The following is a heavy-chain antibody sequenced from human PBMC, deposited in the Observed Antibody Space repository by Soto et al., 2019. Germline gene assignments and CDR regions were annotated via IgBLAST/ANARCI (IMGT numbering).Heavy chain of an antibody. CDR2: IIPIFGTA. J-gene: IGHJ6*02. CDR1: GGSFSSYA. D-gene: IGHD4-4*01. CDR3: ARAHDYRNCGMDV. Sequence: QVQLVQSGAEVKKPGSSVKVSCKASGGSFSSYAISWVRQAPGQGLEWMGGIIPIFGTANYAQKFQGRGTITGDESTTKAYVELSSRRCEDTAVYYCARAHDYRNCGMDVWGQGPTVTVSS. V-gene: IGHV1-69*01.